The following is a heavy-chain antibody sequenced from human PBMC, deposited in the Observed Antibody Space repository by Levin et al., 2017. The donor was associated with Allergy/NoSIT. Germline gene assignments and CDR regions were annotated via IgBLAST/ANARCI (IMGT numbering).Heavy chain of an antibody. D-gene: IGHD2-15*01. V-gene: IGHV3-11*03. J-gene: IGHJ5*02. Sequence: SCAASGFSFIDSYMTWIRQAPGKGLEGVSYISRRGDYANYADSVKGRFTISRDNAKNSLSLHMNSRRSEDTDVYYCARTVGSGDCSGGSCSNWFDTWGQGTVVTVSS. CDR3: ARTVGSGDCSGGSCSNWFDT. CDR1: GFSFIDSY. CDR2: ISRRGDYA.